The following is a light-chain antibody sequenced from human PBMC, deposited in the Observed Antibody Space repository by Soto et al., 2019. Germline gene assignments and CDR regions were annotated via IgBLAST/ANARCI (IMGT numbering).Light chain of an antibody. CDR3: QQRSSWPLLT. CDR2: DAS. J-gene: IGKJ4*01. CDR1: QSVSNY. V-gene: IGKV3-11*01. Sequence: EIVLTQSPATLSLSPGERATLSCRASQSVSNYLPWFQQKPGQAPRLLIYDASNRATGIPARFSGSGSGTDFTFTISSLEPEDCAVYYCQQRSSWPLLTCGGGTKVEI.